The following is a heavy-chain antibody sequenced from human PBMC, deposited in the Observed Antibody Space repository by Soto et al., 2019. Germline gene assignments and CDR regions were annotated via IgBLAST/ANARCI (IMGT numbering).Heavy chain of an antibody. CDR2: INHRGSL. D-gene: IGHD1-1*01. J-gene: IGHJ6*02. V-gene: IGHV4-31*03. CDR3: ARELPQRQGRNMDV. CDR1: GGSMTSGDQY. Sequence: QVQLQESGPGLVKPSQTLSLTCTVTGGSMTSGDQYWTWIRHRPGEGLEWLGYINHRGSLYYNPSLKSRVSRSVDTSKNQFSLNLSSVTAADTAVYYCARELPQRQGRNMDVGGQEPTVTVSS.